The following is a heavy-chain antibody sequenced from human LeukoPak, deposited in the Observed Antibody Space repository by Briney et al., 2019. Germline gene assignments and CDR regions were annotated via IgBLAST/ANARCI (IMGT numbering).Heavy chain of an antibody. V-gene: IGHV4-34*01. D-gene: IGHD1-26*01. CDR2: IKHSGST. CDR1: GVSSSGYY. CDR3: ASCELPSRYYFDY. Sequence: SETLSLTCALYGVSSSGYYCSWIRQPPGKGLEWIGEIKHSGSTNYNPTLRRRGTISVDTSKNQFSLKPSSWTAADTAVYYCASCELPSRYYFDYWGQGTLVTVSS. J-gene: IGHJ4*02.